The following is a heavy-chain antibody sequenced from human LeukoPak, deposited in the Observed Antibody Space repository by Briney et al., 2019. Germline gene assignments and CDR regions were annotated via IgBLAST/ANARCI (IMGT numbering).Heavy chain of an antibody. CDR3: AGAYSAYDPFDY. J-gene: IGHJ4*02. V-gene: IGHV3-74*01. D-gene: IGHD5-12*01. CDR2: LNADGNSI. Sequence: GGSLRLSCAASGFTFSSSWMHWVRQAPGKGLVWVSRLNADGNSITYADSVRGRFTISRDNAKNTVHLQMNSLRVEDTAIYFCAGAYSAYDPFDYWGQGILVTVSS. CDR1: GFTFSSSW.